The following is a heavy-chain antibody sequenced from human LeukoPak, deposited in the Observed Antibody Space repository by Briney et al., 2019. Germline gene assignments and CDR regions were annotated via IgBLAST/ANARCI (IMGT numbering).Heavy chain of an antibody. CDR1: GFTFSSYR. CDR2: INSDGSST. V-gene: IGHV3-74*01. J-gene: IGHJ5*02. D-gene: IGHD2-21*02. CDR3: AGFCGGDCYPNWFDP. Sequence: QSGGSLRLSCAASGFTFSSYRMHWVRQAPGKGLVWVSRINSDGSSTSYADSVKGRFTISRDNAKNTLYLQMNSLRAEDTAVYYCAGFCGGDCYPNWFDPWGQGTLVTVSS.